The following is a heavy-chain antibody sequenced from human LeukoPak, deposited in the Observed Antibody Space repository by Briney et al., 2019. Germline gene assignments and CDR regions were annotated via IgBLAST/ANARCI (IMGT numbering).Heavy chain of an antibody. CDR2: IRYDGSNK. V-gene: IGHV3-30*02. CDR3: AKDRRELARTVFDY. D-gene: IGHD1-26*01. Sequence: GGSLRLSCAAPGFTFSSYGMHWVRQAPGKGLEWVAFIRYDGSNKYYADSVKGRFTISRDNSKNTLYLQMNSLRAEDTAVYYCAKDRRELARTVFDYWGQGTLVTVSS. CDR1: GFTFSSYG. J-gene: IGHJ4*02.